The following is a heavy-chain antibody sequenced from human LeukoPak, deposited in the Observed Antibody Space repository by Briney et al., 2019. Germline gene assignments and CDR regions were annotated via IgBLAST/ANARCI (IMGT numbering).Heavy chain of an antibody. J-gene: IGHJ3*02. CDR3: AIGGIYYDSSGWDI. Sequence: AASVKGSCKASGGTFSSYAISWVRQAPGQGLEWMGRIIPILGIANYAQKFQGRVTITAGKTTSTTYMELSSLRSEDTAVYYCAIGGIYYDSSGWDIWGQGTMVTVSS. D-gene: IGHD3-22*01. CDR1: GGTFSSYA. V-gene: IGHV1-69*04. CDR2: IIPILGIA.